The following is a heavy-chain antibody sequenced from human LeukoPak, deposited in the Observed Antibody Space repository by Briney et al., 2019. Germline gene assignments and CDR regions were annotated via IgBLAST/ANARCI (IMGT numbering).Heavy chain of an antibody. CDR1: GFTFSSYW. Sequence: GGSLRLSCAASGFTFSSYWMHWVRQAPGKGLVWVSRINSDGSSTSYADSVKGRFTISRDNAKNTLYLQMNSLRAEDTAVYYCASIAARLPRYYYYYGMDVWGQGTTVTVSS. CDR3: ASIAARLPRYYYYYGMDV. J-gene: IGHJ6*02. CDR2: INSDGSST. D-gene: IGHD6-6*01. V-gene: IGHV3-74*01.